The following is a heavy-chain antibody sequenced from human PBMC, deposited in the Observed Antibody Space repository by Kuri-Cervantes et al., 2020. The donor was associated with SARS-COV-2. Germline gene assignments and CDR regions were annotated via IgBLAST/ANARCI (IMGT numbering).Heavy chain of an antibody. CDR2: IYEGGDT. J-gene: IGHJ4*02. CDR1: GDSISSSTYY. V-gene: IGHV4-39*01. D-gene: IGHD3-3*01. CDR3: ARHYEFDNSHR. Sequence: GSLRLSCTVSGDSISSSTYYWGWIRQSPEKGLEWIVSIYEGGDTYYSSSLKSRLSLSVDTSKNQFSLTLTSVTAADTAIYYCARHYEFDNSHRWGQATQVTVSS.